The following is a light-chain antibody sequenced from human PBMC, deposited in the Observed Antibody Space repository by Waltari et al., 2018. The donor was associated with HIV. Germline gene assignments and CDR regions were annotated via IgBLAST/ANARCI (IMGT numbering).Light chain of an antibody. CDR2: GAS. Sequence: ETVLTQSPGTLSLSPGERATLSCRASQSVSDNYLAWYQQKPGQAPRLLMYGASRRATGIPGRFRGSGSGTDFSLSISRLEPEDFAVYYCHQYGSSPRTFGQGTKVEIK. CDR3: HQYGSSPRT. J-gene: IGKJ1*01. V-gene: IGKV3-20*01. CDR1: QSVSDNY.